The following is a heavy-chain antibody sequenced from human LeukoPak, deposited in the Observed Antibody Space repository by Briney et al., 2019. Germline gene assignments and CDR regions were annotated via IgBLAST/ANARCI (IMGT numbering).Heavy chain of an antibody. D-gene: IGHD5-18*01. Sequence: GRSLRLSCAASGFTFSSYGMHWVRQAPGKGLEWVAVISYDGSNKYYADSVKGRFTISRDNSKNTLYLQMNSLRAEDTAVYYCASDPRYSYGSDAFDIWGQGTMVTVSS. V-gene: IGHV3-30*03. CDR3: ASDPRYSYGSDAFDI. J-gene: IGHJ3*02. CDR1: GFTFSSYG. CDR2: ISYDGSNK.